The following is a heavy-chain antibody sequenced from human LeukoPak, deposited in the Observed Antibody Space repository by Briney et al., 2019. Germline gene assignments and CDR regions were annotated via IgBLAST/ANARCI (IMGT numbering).Heavy chain of an antibody. D-gene: IGHD1-1*01. CDR2: ISGSSSSSDGGAK. Sequence: GGSLRLSCTASGXTFSTYSMNWVRQAPGRGLESVSYISGSSSSSDGGAKQYADSVKGRFTISRDNDKNSLYLQMNSLRDEDTAVYYWARGTGSDNWYNDHWGQGTLVSVSS. J-gene: IGHJ4*02. CDR1: GXTFSTYS. CDR3: ARGTGSDNWYNDH. V-gene: IGHV3-48*02.